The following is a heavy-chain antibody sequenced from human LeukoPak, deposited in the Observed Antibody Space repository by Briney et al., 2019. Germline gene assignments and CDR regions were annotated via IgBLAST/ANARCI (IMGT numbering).Heavy chain of an antibody. J-gene: IGHJ5*02. V-gene: IGHV4-34*01. CDR2: INHSGST. Sequence: SETLSLTCAVYGGSFSGYYWSWIRQPPGKGLEWIGEINHSGSTNYNPSLKSRVTISVDTSKNQFSLKLSSVTAADTAVYYCARSPSIVLMVYAIPPGFDPWGQGTLVTVSS. D-gene: IGHD2-8*01. CDR1: GGSFSGYY. CDR3: ARSPSIVLMVYAIPPGFDP.